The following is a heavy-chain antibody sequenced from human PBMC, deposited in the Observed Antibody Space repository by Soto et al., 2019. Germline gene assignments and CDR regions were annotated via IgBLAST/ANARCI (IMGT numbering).Heavy chain of an antibody. V-gene: IGHV1-8*01. CDR3: ARGPPYYYDSSGYYIDAFDI. CDR1: GYTFTSYD. J-gene: IGHJ3*02. Sequence: ASVKVSCKASGYTFTSYDINWVRQATGQGLEWMGWMNPNSGNTGYAQKFQGRVTMTRSTSISTAYMELSSLRSEDTAVYYCARGPPYYYDSSGYYIDAFDIWGQGTMVTVSS. D-gene: IGHD3-22*01. CDR2: MNPNSGNT.